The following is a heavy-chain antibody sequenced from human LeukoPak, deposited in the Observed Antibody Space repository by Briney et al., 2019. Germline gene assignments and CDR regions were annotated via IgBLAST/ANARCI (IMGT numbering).Heavy chain of an antibody. CDR3: ATQGVPHNWFDP. CDR1: GFTFSSYA. V-gene: IGHV3-23*01. D-gene: IGHD6-6*01. J-gene: IGHJ5*02. Sequence: GGSLRLSCAASGFTFSSYAMSWVRQAPGKGLEWVSAISGSGGSTYYADSVKGRFTISRDNSKNTLYLQMNSLRAEDTAVYYCATQGVPHNWFDPWRQGTLVTVSS. CDR2: ISGSGGST.